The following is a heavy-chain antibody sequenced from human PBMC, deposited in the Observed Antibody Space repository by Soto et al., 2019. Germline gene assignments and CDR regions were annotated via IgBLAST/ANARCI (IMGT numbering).Heavy chain of an antibody. V-gene: IGHV4-39*01. CDR2: IYYSGST. CDR3: ARQRYQPSWLNP. CDR1: GGSISSSSYY. Sequence: SETVSLTCTVSGGSISSSSYYWGWIRQPPGKGLEWIGSIYYSGSTYYNPSLKSRVTISVDTSNNHFSLKLSSVTAADTAVYYCARQRYQPSWLNPCGTGTLVTVSS. J-gene: IGHJ5*02. D-gene: IGHD2-2*01.